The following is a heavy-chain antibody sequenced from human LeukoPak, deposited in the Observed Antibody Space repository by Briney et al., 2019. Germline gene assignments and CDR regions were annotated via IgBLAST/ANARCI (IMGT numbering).Heavy chain of an antibody. CDR2: INPSGGST. J-gene: IGHJ4*02. CDR3: ARSKDIVVVPAAPPAY. V-gene: IGHV1-46*01. Sequence: GASVKVSCKASGYTFTSYYMHWVRQAPGQGLEWMGIINPSGGSTSYAQKFQGRVTMTRDMSTSTVYMELSSLRSEDTAVYYCARSKDIVVVPAAPPAYWGQGTLVTASS. D-gene: IGHD2-2*01. CDR1: GYTFTSYY.